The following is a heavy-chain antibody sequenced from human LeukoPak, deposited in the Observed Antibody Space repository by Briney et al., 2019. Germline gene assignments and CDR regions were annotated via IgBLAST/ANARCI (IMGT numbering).Heavy chain of an antibody. J-gene: IGHJ5*02. V-gene: IGHV3-30-3*01. D-gene: IGHD2-21*02. Sequence: GGSLRLSCAASGFTFSSYAMHWVRQAPGKGLEWVAGISYDGSNKYYADSVKGRFTISRDNSKNTLYLQMNSLRAEDTAVYYCARGRLFCGGDCWANWFDPWGQGTLVTVSS. CDR2: ISYDGSNK. CDR3: ARGRLFCGGDCWANWFDP. CDR1: GFTFSSYA.